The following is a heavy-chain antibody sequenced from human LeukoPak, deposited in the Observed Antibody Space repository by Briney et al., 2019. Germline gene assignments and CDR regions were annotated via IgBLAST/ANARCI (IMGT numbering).Heavy chain of an antibody. CDR1: GGSISSSSYY. CDR2: IYTDGSS. J-gene: IGHJ6*03. Sequence: PSETLSLTCTVSGGSISSSSYYWGWIRQSPGKGLEWIGRIYTDGSSNYNPSLKSRVTISVDPSENHFSLNLSSVTAADTAVYYCASEWGSSSPPAWNYMDVWGKGTTVTVSS. CDR3: ASEWGSSSPPAWNYMDV. V-gene: IGHV4-61*02. D-gene: IGHD2-2*01.